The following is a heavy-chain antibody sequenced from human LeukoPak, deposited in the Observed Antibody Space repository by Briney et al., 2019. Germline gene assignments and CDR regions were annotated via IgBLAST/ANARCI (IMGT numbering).Heavy chain of an antibody. D-gene: IGHD2/OR15-2a*01. Sequence: SETLSLTCTVSGASVSSDYWSWIRQSPGKGLEWIGYIYHSGHTMSDPSLKSRVSLSLDTSNNQFSLKLSSVTAADTAVYYCARHPFQYPFDHWGQGTVVSVSS. V-gene: IGHV4-59*08. CDR1: GASVSSDY. CDR2: IYHSGHT. J-gene: IGHJ5*02. CDR3: ARHPFQYPFDH.